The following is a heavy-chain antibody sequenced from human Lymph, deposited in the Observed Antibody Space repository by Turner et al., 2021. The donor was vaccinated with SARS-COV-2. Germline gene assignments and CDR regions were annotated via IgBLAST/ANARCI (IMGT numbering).Heavy chain of an antibody. V-gene: IGHV3-21*01. J-gene: IGHJ4*02. CDR2: IISSSSYI. CDR3: AREIPTTADYFDY. Sequence: VQPVESGGGLGKPGGSLRLSCAASGFTFSTYSMNLVRQAPGKGLEWISAIISSSSYIYYADSVNVRFTITRYDAKNSLYLQMNSLRAEDTAVYLYAREIPTTADYFDYWGQGTLVTVSS. D-gene: IGHD4-17*01. CDR1: GFTFSTYS.